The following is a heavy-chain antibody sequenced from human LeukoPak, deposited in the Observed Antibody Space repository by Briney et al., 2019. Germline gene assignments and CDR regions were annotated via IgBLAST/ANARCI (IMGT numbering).Heavy chain of an antibody. CDR1: GGSISSGGYS. D-gene: IGHD3-3*01. J-gene: IGHJ3*02. V-gene: IGHV4-31*03. CDR2: IYYSGST. CDR3: ARDFADFWSGFDAFDI. Sequence: SQTLSLTCTVSGGSISSGGYSWSWFRQHPGKGLEWIGYIYYSGSTYYNPSLKSRVTISVDTSKNQFSLKLSSVTAADTAVYYCARDFADFWSGFDAFDIWGQGTMVTVSS.